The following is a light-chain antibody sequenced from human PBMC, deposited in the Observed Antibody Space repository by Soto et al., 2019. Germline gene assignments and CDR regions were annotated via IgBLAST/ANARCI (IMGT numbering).Light chain of an antibody. CDR2: KAS. V-gene: IGKV1-5*03. CDR1: QSISSW. Sequence: DIQMTQSPSTLSASVGDRVTITCRASQSISSWLAWYQQKPGKAPKLLIYKASSLESGVPSRFSGSGSGTEFTLTINSLQPDDFATYYCQQYNSYSTFGKGTKLEIK. CDR3: QQYNSYST. J-gene: IGKJ2*01.